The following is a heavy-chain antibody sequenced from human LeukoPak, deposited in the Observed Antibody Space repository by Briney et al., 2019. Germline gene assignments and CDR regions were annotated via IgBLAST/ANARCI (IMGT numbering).Heavy chain of an antibody. CDR3: ARDDRGGSWSWFDP. Sequence: GASVKVSFKASGYTFTSYGLTWVRQAPGQRLEWMGWISADNGRTNNAQKFQDRITMTTDTSTSTAYMELRSLRSDDTAVYYCARDDRGGSWSWFDPWGQGTLVTVSS. J-gene: IGHJ5*02. D-gene: IGHD6-13*01. CDR2: ISADNGRT. V-gene: IGHV1-18*01. CDR1: GYTFTSYG.